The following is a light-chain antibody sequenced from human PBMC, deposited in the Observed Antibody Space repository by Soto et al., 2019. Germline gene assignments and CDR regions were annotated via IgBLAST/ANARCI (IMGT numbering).Light chain of an antibody. CDR1: SSDVGTYNL. Sequence: QSVLTQPASVSGSPGQSITISCTGTSSDVGTYNLVSWYQHHPGKAPKLMIYEGSKRPSGVSNRFSGSKSGNTASLTISGLQAEDEAAYYCCSYAGGSTFFFGGGTKLTVL. J-gene: IGLJ2*01. V-gene: IGLV2-23*03. CDR2: EGS. CDR3: CSYAGGSTFF.